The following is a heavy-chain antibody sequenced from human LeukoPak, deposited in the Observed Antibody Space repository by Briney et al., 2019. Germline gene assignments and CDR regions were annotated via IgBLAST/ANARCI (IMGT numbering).Heavy chain of an antibody. CDR2: ISWDGGYT. Sequence: GGSLRLSCAASGFTFDDYAMHWVRQAPGKGLEWVSVISWDGGYTYYADSVKGRFTISRDNAKNSLYLQMNSLRAEDTAVYYCARLGYSSGWYQRNSEYYMDVWGKGTTVTISS. D-gene: IGHD6-19*01. CDR1: GFTFDDYA. J-gene: IGHJ6*03. CDR3: ARLGYSSGWYQRNSEYYMDV. V-gene: IGHV3-43D*03.